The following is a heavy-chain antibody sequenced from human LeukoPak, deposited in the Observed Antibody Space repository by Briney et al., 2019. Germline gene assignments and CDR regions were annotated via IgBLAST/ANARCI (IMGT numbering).Heavy chain of an antibody. J-gene: IGHJ3*02. CDR1: GYTFTRHY. CDR3: VRDGLCCTNGVCSSDI. Sequence: ASVKVSCKASGYTFTRHYMNWVRQAPGQGLEWMGKINPGSGATGYAQKFQGRVTMTRDTSTSTVYMELTSLRSADTAVYFCVRDGLCCTNGVCSSDIWGQGTLTVSS. V-gene: IGHV1-46*01. D-gene: IGHD2-8*01. CDR2: INPGSGAT.